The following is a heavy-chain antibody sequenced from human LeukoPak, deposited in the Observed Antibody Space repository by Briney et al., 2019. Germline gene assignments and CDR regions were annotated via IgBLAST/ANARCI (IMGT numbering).Heavy chain of an antibody. Sequence: GASVKVSCKASGYTFTSYGISWVRQAPGQGLEWMGWISAYNGNTNYAQKLQGRVTMTTDTSTSTAYMELRSLRSDDTAVYYCARSPLLLRLGGDAFDIWGQGTMVTVSS. CDR2: ISAYNGNT. V-gene: IGHV1-18*01. J-gene: IGHJ3*02. CDR1: GYTFTSYG. CDR3: ARSPLLLRLGGDAFDI. D-gene: IGHD2/OR15-2a*01.